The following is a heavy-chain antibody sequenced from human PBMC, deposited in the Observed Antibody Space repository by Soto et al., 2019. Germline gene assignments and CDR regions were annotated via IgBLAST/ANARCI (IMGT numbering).Heavy chain of an antibody. CDR1: GGSISSGGYY. J-gene: IGHJ4*02. CDR3: ARGVTMVRGVIHTPYFDY. V-gene: IGHV4-31*03. CDR2: IYYSGST. D-gene: IGHD3-10*01. Sequence: QVQLQESGPGLVKPSQTLSLTCTVSGGSISSGGYYWSWIRQHPGKGLEWIGYIYYSGSTHYNPSLKSRFNISVDTSKNQYSLTLSSVTAADTAVYYCARGVTMVRGVIHTPYFDYWGQGTLVTVSS.